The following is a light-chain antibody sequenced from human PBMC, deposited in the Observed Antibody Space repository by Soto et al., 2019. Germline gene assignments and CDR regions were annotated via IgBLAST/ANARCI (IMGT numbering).Light chain of an antibody. CDR1: QSITGW. J-gene: IGKJ1*01. CDR3: QPYKTYSRT. V-gene: IGKV1-5*01. Sequence: DIQLTQSPSTLSASVGDRVTITCRASQSITGWLAWYQQKPGKAPNLLIYDASNLESGVPSRFSGSGSGAEGTLTISSLQPDDFATYYCQPYKTYSRTFGQGTKV. CDR2: DAS.